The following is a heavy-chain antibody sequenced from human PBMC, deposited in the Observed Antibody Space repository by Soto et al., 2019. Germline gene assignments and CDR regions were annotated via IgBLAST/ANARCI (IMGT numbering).Heavy chain of an antibody. J-gene: IGHJ4*02. CDR1: GGSISSGGYY. D-gene: IGHD1-20*01. CDR2: IYYSGST. V-gene: IGHV4-31*03. Sequence: PSETLSLTCTVSGGSISSGGYYWSWIRQHPGKGLEWIGYIYYSGSTYYNPSLQSRVTISVDTSKNQFSLKLSSVTAADKEVYYCARFPSLTGPDYWGQGTLVNVSS. CDR3: ARFPSLTGPDY.